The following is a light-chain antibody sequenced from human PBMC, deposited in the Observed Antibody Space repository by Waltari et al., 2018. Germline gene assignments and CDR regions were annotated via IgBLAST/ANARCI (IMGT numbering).Light chain of an antibody. V-gene: IGKV3D-15*01. CDR2: GAS. CDR3: QQYNNWPPWT. CDR1: QNINSN. J-gene: IGKJ1*01. Sequence: EIVMTQSPATLSVSPGEGATLSCRASQNINSNLAWYQQKPGQTPRLLIYGASPRAIGMPARFSGSGSGTEFTLTISSLQSEDFALYYCQQYNNWPPWTFGQGTKVEIK.